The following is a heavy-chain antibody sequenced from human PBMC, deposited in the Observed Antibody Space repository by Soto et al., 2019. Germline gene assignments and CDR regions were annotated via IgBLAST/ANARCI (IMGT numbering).Heavy chain of an antibody. J-gene: IGHJ3*02. CDR3: ARRQVWFGELLHAFDI. CDR2: IYAGDSET. V-gene: IGHV5-51*03. D-gene: IGHD3-10*01. CDR1: GYTFTSYW. Sequence: EVQLVQSGAEVKEPGESLKISCKGSGYTFTSYWIGWVRQMPGKGLEWVGIIYAGDSETRYSPSFQGQVTISADKSISTVYLQWSSLKASDTAMYYCARRQVWFGELLHAFDIWGQGTMVTVSS.